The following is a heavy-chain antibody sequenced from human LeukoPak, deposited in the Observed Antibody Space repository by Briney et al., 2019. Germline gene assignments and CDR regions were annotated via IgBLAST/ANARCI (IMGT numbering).Heavy chain of an antibody. D-gene: IGHD4-11*01. CDR2: ISGSGGST. J-gene: IGHJ4*02. Sequence: GGSLRLSCAASGFTFSSYAMSWVRQAPGKGLEWVSVISGSGGSTYYRDSVKGRFTISRDNSKNTLYLQMNSLTAGDTAVYYCAKDGTTTVTFDYWGQGTLVSVSS. CDR3: AKDGTTTVTFDY. V-gene: IGHV3-23*01. CDR1: GFTFSSYA.